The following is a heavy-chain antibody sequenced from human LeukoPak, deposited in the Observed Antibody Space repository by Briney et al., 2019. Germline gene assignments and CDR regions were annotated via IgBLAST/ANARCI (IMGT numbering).Heavy chain of an antibody. D-gene: IGHD6-13*01. CDR3: AKDRGYSSSWSDY. CDR2: ITGSGGYT. Sequence: PGGSLRLSCAASGFTFSTTAMSWVRRAPGKGLEWVSVITGSGGYTNYADSVKGRFTISRDNSKNMMYLQMNSLRDEDTAVYYCAKDRGYSSSWSDYWGQGTLVTVSS. V-gene: IGHV3-23*01. CDR1: GFTFSTTA. J-gene: IGHJ4*02.